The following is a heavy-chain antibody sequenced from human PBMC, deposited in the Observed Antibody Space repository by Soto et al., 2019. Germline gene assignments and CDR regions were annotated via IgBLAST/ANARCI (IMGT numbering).Heavy chain of an antibody. J-gene: IGHJ3*02. Sequence: EVRLVESGGGLVQPGGSLRLSCTASGFTFSDYWMTWVRQAPGKGLEWVANVKQDGTEQYYVDSVRGRFTLSRDNAKNSLYLQMNSLRADDTAVYYCARDARRVGRSGFDIWGQGTRVTVSA. CDR3: ARDARRVGRSGFDI. V-gene: IGHV3-7*03. CDR2: VKQDGTEQ. D-gene: IGHD2-2*01. CDR1: GFTFSDYW.